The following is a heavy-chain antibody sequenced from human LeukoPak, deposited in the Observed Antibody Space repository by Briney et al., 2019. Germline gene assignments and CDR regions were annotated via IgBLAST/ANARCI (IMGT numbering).Heavy chain of an antibody. V-gene: IGHV4-59*01. CDR2: IYYSGST. D-gene: IGHD3-10*02. CDR3: ARVNHYYGRIYYFDY. Sequence: SETLSLTCTVSGGSISSYYWSWIRQPPGKGLEWIGYIYYSGSTNYIPSLKSRVTISVDTSKNQFSLKLSSVTAADTAVYYCARVNHYYGRIYYFDYWGQGTLVTVSS. J-gene: IGHJ4*02. CDR1: GGSISSYY.